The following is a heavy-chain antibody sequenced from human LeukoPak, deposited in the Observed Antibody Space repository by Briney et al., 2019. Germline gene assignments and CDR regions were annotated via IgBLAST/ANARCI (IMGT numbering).Heavy chain of an antibody. D-gene: IGHD6-6*01. V-gene: IGHV3-33*06. CDR1: GFTFSSYG. J-gene: IGHJ4*02. CDR3: AKDLYSSSSTPDY. CDR2: IWYDGSNK. Sequence: GGSLTLSCAASGFTFSSYGMDWVRHAPGKGLEWVAVIWYDGSNKYYADSVKGRFTISRDNSKNTLYLQMNSLRAEDTAVYYCAKDLYSSSSTPDYWGQGTLVTVSS.